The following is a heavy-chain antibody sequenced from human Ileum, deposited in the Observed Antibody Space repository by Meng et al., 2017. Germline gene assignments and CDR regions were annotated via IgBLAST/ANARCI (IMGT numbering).Heavy chain of an antibody. V-gene: IGHV4-4*02. CDR3: AKNGAYCLES. D-gene: IGHD2-21*01. CDR1: GGSISGGTW. CDR2: FHPGSGA. Sequence: QVRLQSLGPVLVKLSGTLSLSCCVPGGSISGGTWWGWVRQPPGKGLQWIGQFHPGSGAAYHPSLETRVTISVDTSKNQFSLELTSVTAADTAVYYCAKNGAYCLESWGQGTLVTVSS. J-gene: IGHJ4*02.